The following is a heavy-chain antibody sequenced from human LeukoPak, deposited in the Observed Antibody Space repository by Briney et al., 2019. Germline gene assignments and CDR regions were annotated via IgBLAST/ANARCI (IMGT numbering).Heavy chain of an antibody. D-gene: IGHD6-13*01. CDR1: GYTLTGFY. CDR2: INPNSGGT. CDR3: ARDKGSSWDYNWFDP. V-gene: IGHV1-2*02. Sequence: ASVKVSCKASGYTLTGFYLHWVRQAPGQGLEWMGWINPNSGGTDYAQKFQGRVTMIRDTSISTAYMELSRLRSGDTAVYYCARDKGSSWDYNWFDPWGQGTLVSVSS. J-gene: IGHJ5*02.